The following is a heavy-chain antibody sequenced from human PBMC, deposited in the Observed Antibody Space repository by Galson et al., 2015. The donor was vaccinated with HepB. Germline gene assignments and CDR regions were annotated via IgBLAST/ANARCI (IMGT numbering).Heavy chain of an antibody. D-gene: IGHD3-22*01. CDR2: INPSGGST. V-gene: IGHV1-46*01. CDR1: GYTFPSYY. J-gene: IGHJ4*02. Sequence: SVKVSCKASGYTFPSYYMHWVRQAPGQGLEWMGIINPSGGSTSYAQKFQGRVTMTRDTSTSTVYMELSSLRSEDTAVYYCARGLPHGPLYYYDSSGYYGYWGQGTLFTVSS. CDR3: ARGLPHGPLYYYDSSGYYGY.